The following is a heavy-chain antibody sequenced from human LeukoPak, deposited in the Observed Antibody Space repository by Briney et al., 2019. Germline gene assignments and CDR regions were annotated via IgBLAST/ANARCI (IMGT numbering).Heavy chain of an antibody. CDR3: AKAAMDTTYFDS. V-gene: IGHV3-23*01. CDR1: GFRFNNFA. J-gene: IGHJ4*02. D-gene: IGHD5-18*01. Sequence: PGGSLRLSCAASGFRFNNFAMSWVRQAPGKGLEWVSAISGGGSTIFYADSVKGRFTVSRDNSGNTLFLQMHSLRAEDTAQYYCAKAAMDTTYFDSWGQGTLVTVSS. CDR2: ISGGGSTI.